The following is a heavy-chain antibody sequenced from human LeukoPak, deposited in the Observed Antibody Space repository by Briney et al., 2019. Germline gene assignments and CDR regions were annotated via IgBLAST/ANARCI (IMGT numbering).Heavy chain of an antibody. Sequence: GGSLRLSCAASGFTFSSYAMSWVRQAPGKGLEWVSVIYSGGSTYYADSVKGRFTISRDNSKNTLYLQMNSLRAEDTAVYYCARGDSSGWSDYWGQGTLVTVSS. CDR3: ARGDSSGWSDY. D-gene: IGHD6-19*01. J-gene: IGHJ4*02. CDR1: GFTFSSYA. CDR2: IYSGGST. V-gene: IGHV3-53*01.